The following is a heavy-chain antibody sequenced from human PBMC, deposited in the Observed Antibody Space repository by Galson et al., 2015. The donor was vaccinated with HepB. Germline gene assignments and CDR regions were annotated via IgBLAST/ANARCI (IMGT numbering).Heavy chain of an antibody. CDR2: INPNSGGT. D-gene: IGHD3-3*01. Sequence: SVKVSCKASGYTFTSYGISWVRQAPGQGLEWMGWINPNSGGTNYAQKFQGRVTMTRDTSISTAYMELSRLRSDDTAVYYCARGITIFGVVIPYWYFDLWGRGALVTVSS. CDR3: ARGITIFGVVIPYWYFDL. V-gene: IGHV1-2*02. CDR1: GYTFTSYG. J-gene: IGHJ2*01.